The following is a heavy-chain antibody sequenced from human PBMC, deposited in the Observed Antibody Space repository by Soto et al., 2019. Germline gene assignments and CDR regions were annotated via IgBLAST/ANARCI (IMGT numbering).Heavy chain of an antibody. D-gene: IGHD2-2*02. Sequence: KPSETLSLTCTVSGGSITTGGSYWSWIRQHPGKGLEWIGNIYHSGNTYYNPSLKSRLTISVDTSKNHFSLMVDSVTAADTAVYYCARARFQVLYGKPYFDSWGQGTLVTSPQ. CDR3: ARARFQVLYGKPYFDS. J-gene: IGHJ4*02. CDR1: GGSITTGGSY. CDR2: IYHSGNT. V-gene: IGHV4-31*03.